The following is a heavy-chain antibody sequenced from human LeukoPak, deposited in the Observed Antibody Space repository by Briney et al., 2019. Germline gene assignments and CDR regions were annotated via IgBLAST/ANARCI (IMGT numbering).Heavy chain of an antibody. CDR2: ISGSGGST. D-gene: IGHD3-22*01. CDR1: GFTFSSYA. CDR3: AVEYYYDSSGYTFDY. J-gene: IGHJ4*02. V-gene: IGHV3-23*01. Sequence: GGSLRLSCAASGFTFSSYAMSWVRQAPGKGLEWVSAISGSGGSTYYADSVKGRFTISRDNFKNTLYLQMNSLRAEDTAVYYCAVEYYYDSSGYTFDYWGQGTLVTVSS.